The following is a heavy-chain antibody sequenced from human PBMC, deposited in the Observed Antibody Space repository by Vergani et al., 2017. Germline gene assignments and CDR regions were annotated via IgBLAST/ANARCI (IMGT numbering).Heavy chain of an antibody. CDR1: GVSITTYY. V-gene: IGHV4-59*01. J-gene: IGHJ3*02. CDR2: IYYSGST. Sequence: QVRLQESGPGLVKPSETLSLICTVSGVSITTYYWSWVRQPPGKGLGWLGYIYYSGSTTYNPSLKSRLTISVDTSKNQFSLKLSSVTAADTAVYYCARVGYSGSPGAFDIWGQGTMVTVSS. D-gene: IGHD1-26*01. CDR3: ARVGYSGSPGAFDI.